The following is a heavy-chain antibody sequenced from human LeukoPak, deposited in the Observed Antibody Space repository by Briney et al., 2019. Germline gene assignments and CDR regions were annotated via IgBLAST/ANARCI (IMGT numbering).Heavy chain of an antibody. D-gene: IGHD3-9*01. Sequence: GGSLRLSCEASGFPFGSYVMGWVRQAPGKGLEWIAYINHNAEMIFYPDFVKGRFTISRDNAKNSLYLQMNALRYEDTAIYYCARDHDWAFDLWGQGTLVTVSS. J-gene: IGHJ4*02. CDR3: ARDHDWAFDL. V-gene: IGHV3-48*02. CDR1: GFPFGSYV. CDR2: INHNAEMI.